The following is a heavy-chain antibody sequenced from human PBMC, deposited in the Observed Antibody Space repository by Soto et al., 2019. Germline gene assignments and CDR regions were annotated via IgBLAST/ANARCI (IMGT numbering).Heavy chain of an antibody. Sequence: PSETLSLTCTVSGGSISSYYWSWIRQPAGKGLEWIGRIYTSGSTNYNPSLKSRVTMSVDTSKNQFSLKLSSVTAADTAVYYCASAKTTVTTRWFDPWGQGTLVTVSS. CDR3: ASAKTTVTTRWFDP. D-gene: IGHD4-17*01. J-gene: IGHJ5*02. CDR2: IYTSGST. V-gene: IGHV4-4*07. CDR1: GGSISSYY.